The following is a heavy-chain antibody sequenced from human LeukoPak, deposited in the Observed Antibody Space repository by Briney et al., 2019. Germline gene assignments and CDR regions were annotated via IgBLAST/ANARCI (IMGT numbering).Heavy chain of an antibody. CDR2: IKQDGSDK. CDR3: ARGSGWLDY. Sequence: GGSLRLSCAASGFTFSNYWMGWVRQAPGKGLEWVANIKQDGSDKYYVDSVKGRFTVSRDNAKNSMYLQMNSLRAEDTAVYYCARGSGWLDYWGQGTLVTVSS. V-gene: IGHV3-7*04. CDR1: GFTFSNYW. J-gene: IGHJ4*02. D-gene: IGHD6-19*01.